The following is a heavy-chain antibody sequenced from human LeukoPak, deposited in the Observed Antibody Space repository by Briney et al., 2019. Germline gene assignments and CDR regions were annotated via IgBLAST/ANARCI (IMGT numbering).Heavy chain of an antibody. CDR2: IIPIFDIS. Sequence: ASVKVSCKASGGTFSSYAISWVRQAPGQGLEWMGGIIPIFDISNHAQKFQGRISITADRFTTTAYLELSSLRSEDTAVYYCARELVAASIPHKHGAFNIWGQGTMVTVSS. V-gene: IGHV1-69*10. CDR3: ARELVAASIPHKHGAFNI. J-gene: IGHJ3*02. D-gene: IGHD2-2*01. CDR1: GGTFSSYA.